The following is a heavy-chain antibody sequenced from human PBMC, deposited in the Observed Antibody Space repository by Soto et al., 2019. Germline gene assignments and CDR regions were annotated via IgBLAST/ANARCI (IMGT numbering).Heavy chain of an antibody. D-gene: IGHD6-13*01. J-gene: IGHJ4*02. CDR2: ISYDGSNK. V-gene: IGHV3-30*18. CDR1: GFTFRSYG. Sequence: PGGSLRLSCAASGFTFRSYGMHWVRQAPGKGLEWVAVISYDGSNKYYADSVKGRFTISRDNSKNTLYLQMNSLRAEDTAVYYCAKDRGSSSWYAYWGQGTLVTVSS. CDR3: AKDRGSSSWYAY.